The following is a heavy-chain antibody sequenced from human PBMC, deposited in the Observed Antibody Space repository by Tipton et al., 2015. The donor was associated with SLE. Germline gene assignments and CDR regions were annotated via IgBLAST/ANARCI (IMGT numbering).Heavy chain of an antibody. CDR3: AGLTATTVY. Sequence: TLSLTCTVSGGSISSGDYYWSWIRQHPGKGLEWVGYIYYSGNTYYNPSLKSRFTISIDTSKNHFSLRLSSVTAADTAVYYCAGLTATTVYWGQGTLVIVSS. V-gene: IGHV4-31*03. D-gene: IGHD1-7*01. J-gene: IGHJ4*02. CDR2: IYYSGNT. CDR1: GGSISSGDYY.